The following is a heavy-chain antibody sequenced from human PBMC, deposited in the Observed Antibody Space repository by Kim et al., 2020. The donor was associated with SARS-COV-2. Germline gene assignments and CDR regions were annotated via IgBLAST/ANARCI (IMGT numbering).Heavy chain of an antibody. Sequence: ASVKVSCKASGYTFTSYAMHWVRQAPGQRLEWMGWINAGNGNTKYSQKFQGRVTITRDTSASTAYMELSSLRSEDTAVYYCARDWATYCGGDCYPDAFDIWGQGTMVTVSS. J-gene: IGHJ3*02. V-gene: IGHV1-3*01. CDR2: INAGNGNT. CDR1: GYTFTSYA. CDR3: ARDWATYCGGDCYPDAFDI. D-gene: IGHD2-21*01.